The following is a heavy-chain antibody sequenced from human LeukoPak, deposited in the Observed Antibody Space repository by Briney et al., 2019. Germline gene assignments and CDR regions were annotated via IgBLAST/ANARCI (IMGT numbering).Heavy chain of an antibody. CDR1: AGLISSYY. D-gene: IGHD1-7*01. CDR3: ARDITGTPADFDY. V-gene: IGHV4-4*07. CDR2: IYTSGST. J-gene: IGHJ4*02. Sequence: SETLSLTCTVSAGLISSYYWSWIRQPAGKGLEWIGRIYTSGSTNYNPSLKSRVTVSLDKSKNQFSLKLNSVTAADTAVYYCARDITGTPADFDYWGQGTLVTVSS.